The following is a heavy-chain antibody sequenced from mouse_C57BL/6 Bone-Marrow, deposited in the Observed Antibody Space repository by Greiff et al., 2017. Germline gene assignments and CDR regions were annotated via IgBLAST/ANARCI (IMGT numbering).Heavy chain of an antibody. Sequence: VQVVESGPELVKPGASVKISCKASGYAFSSSWMNWVKQSPGKGLEWIGRIYPGDGDTNYNGKFKGKATLTADKSSSTAYMQLSSLTSEDSAVYFCARWRYYFDYWGQGTTLTVSS. CDR2: IYPGDGDT. J-gene: IGHJ2*01. CDR3: ARWRYYFDY. V-gene: IGHV1-82*01. CDR1: GYAFSSSW.